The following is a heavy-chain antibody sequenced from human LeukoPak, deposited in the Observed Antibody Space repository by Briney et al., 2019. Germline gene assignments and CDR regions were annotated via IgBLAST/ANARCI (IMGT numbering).Heavy chain of an antibody. J-gene: IGHJ3*02. D-gene: IGHD1-26*01. CDR2: IYHSGST. V-gene: IGHV4-4*02. CDR3: ASGQSGSYYSRGAFDI. CDR1: GGSISSSNW. Sequence: SGTLSLTCAVSGGSISSSNWWSWVRQPPGKGLEWIGEIYHSGSTNYNPSLKSRVTISVDKSKNRFSLKLSSVTAADTAVYYCASGQSGSYYSRGAFDIWGQGTKVTVSS.